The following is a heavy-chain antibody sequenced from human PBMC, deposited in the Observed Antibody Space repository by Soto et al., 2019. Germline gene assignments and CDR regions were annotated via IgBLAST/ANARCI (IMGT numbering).Heavy chain of an antibody. J-gene: IGHJ4*02. CDR1: GGTFSSYT. CDR2: IIPILGIA. D-gene: IGHD3-16*01. V-gene: IGHV1-69*02. CDR3: ARRVGGSYYFDY. Sequence: QVQLVQSGAEVKKPGSSVKVSCKASGGTFSSYTISWVRQAPGQGLEWMGRIIPILGIANYAQKVQGRVTITADKSTSTAYMELSSLRSEDTAVYYCARRVGGSYYFDYWGQGTLVTVSS.